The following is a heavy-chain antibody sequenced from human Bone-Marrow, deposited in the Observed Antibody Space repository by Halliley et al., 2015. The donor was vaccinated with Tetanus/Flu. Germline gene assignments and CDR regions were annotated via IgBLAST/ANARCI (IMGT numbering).Heavy chain of an antibody. D-gene: IGHD3-3*01. V-gene: IGHV5-51*01. J-gene: IGHJ6*02. CDR1: GYTFTNYG. Sequence: QLVQSGGEVKKPGASVKVSCKASGYTFTNYGFTWVRQAPGQGLEWIGIIYPGDSDTRYSPAFQGQVTISVDKSINTAYLQWIGLKASDTTMYYCARHQSFYDFWNGETHYFYGIDVWGQGTTVTVSS. CDR2: IYPGDSDT. CDR3: ARHQSFYDFWNGETHYFYGIDV.